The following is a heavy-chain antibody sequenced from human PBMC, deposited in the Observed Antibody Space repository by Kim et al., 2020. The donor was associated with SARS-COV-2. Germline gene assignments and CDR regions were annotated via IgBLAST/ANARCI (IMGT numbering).Heavy chain of an antibody. Sequence: ASVKVSCKVSGYTLTELSMHWVRQAPGKGLEWMGGFDPEDGETIYAQKFQGRVTMTEDTSTDTAYMELSSLRSEDTAVYYCATGVAVAGRSSDYYYYYGMDCWGQGTTVTVSS. CDR1: GYTLTELS. CDR3: ATGVAVAGRSSDYYYYYGMDC. CDR2: FDPEDGET. V-gene: IGHV1-24*01. D-gene: IGHD6-19*01. J-gene: IGHJ6*02.